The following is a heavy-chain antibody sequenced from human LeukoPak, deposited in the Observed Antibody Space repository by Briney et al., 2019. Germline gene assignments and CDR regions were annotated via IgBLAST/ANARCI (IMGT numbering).Heavy chain of an antibody. Sequence: GGSLRLSCAASGFTFSSYSMNWVRQAPGRGLEWVSVIYSGGSTYYADSVKGRFTISRDNSKNTLFLQMNSLRAGDTAVYYCARGTVTMVDCWGQGTLVTVSS. CDR1: GFTFSSYS. V-gene: IGHV3-66*01. D-gene: IGHD3-10*01. CDR3: ARGTVTMVDC. J-gene: IGHJ4*02. CDR2: IYSGGST.